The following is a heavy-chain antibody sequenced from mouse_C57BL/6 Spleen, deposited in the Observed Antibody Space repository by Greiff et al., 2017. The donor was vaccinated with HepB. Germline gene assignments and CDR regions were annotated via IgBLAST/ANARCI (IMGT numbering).Heavy chain of an antibody. CDR1: GFTFSDYY. Sequence: DVKLVESEGGLVQPGSSMKLSCTASGFTFSDYYMAWVRQVPEKGLEWVANINYDGSSTYYLDSLKSRFIISRDNAKNILYLQMSSLKSEDTATYYCAREDGNRYYYAMDYWGQGTSVTVSS. CDR2: INYDGSST. D-gene: IGHD2-1*01. CDR3: AREDGNRYYYAMDY. V-gene: IGHV5-16*01. J-gene: IGHJ4*01.